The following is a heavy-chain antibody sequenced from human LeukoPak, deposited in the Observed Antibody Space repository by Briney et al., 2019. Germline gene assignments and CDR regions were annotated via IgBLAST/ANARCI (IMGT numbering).Heavy chain of an antibody. CDR1: GGSISSSSYY. J-gene: IGHJ4*02. Sequence: SETLSLTCTVSGGSISSSSYYWGWIRQPPGKGLEWIGSIYYSGSTYYNPSLKSRVTISVATSKNQCSLKLSSVTAADTAVYYCARLEGYSYGYSYYWGQGTLVTVSS. CDR2: IYYSGST. V-gene: IGHV4-39*01. CDR3: ARLEGYSYGYSYY. D-gene: IGHD5-18*01.